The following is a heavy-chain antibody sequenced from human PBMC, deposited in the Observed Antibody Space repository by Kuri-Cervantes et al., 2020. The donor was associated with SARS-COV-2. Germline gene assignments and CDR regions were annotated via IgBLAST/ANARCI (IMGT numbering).Heavy chain of an antibody. CDR3: ARGGEVPGAVAGLDY. V-gene: IGHV3-43*01. CDR2: ISWDGGST. CDR1: GFTFDDYT. D-gene: IGHD6-19*01. J-gene: IGHJ4*02. Sequence: GESLKISCAASGFTFDDYTMHWVRQAPGKGLEWVSLISWDGGSTYYADSVKGRFTISRDNSKNSLYLQMNSLRAEDTAVYYCARGGEVPGAVAGLDYWGQGTLVTVSS.